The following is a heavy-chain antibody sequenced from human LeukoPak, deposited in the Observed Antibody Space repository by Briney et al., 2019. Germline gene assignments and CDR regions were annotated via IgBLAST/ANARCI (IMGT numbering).Heavy chain of an antibody. V-gene: IGHV3-21*01. Sequence: GGSLRLSCAASGFTFSSYAMSWVRQAPGKGLEWVSSSSTSSSYIYYADSVKGRFTISRDNAKNSLYLQMNSLRAEDTAVYYCARDPENVSGSHSHFDLWGRGTLVTVSS. D-gene: IGHD1-26*01. CDR2: SSTSSSYI. J-gene: IGHJ2*01. CDR3: ARDPENVSGSHSHFDL. CDR1: GFTFSSYA.